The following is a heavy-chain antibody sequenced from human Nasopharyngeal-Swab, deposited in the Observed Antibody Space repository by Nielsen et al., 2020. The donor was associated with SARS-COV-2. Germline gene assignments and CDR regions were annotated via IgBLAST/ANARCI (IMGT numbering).Heavy chain of an antibody. Sequence: ASVKVSCKASGYTFTSYAMNWVRQAPGQGLEWMGWINTNTGKPTYAQGFTGRFVFSLDTSVSTAYLQISSLKAEDTAVYYCARGYCSSTSCYWVDWFDPWGQGTLVTVSS. D-gene: IGHD2-2*01. CDR2: INTNTGKP. V-gene: IGHV7-4-1*02. J-gene: IGHJ5*02. CDR3: ARGYCSSTSCYWVDWFDP. CDR1: GYTFTSYA.